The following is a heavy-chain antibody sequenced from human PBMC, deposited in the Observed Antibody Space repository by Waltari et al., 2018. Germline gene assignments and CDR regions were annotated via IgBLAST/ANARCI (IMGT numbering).Heavy chain of an antibody. J-gene: IGHJ4*02. CDR2: MSYDGSSK. V-gene: IGHV3-30*01. CDR1: GFTFSSYS. Sequence: LRLSCAASGFTFSSYSIHWVRQAPGKGLEWVALMSYDGSSKYYADSVKGRFTVSRDNSKNTVYLQLNSLRVEDTAVYYCAREDICRSTTCYTLDYWGLGTLVTVSS. D-gene: IGHD2-2*02. CDR3: AREDICRSTTCYTLDY.